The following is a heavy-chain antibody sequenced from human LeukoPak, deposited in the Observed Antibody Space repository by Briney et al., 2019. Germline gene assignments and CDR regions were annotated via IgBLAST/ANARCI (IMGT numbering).Heavy chain of an antibody. Sequence: SETLSLTCTVSGGSISSYYWSWIRQPPGKGLEWIGYIYYSGSTNYNPSLKSRVTISVDTSKNQFSLKLSSVTAADTAVYYCARLAYCGGDCYEWFDPWGQGTLVTVSS. CDR1: GGSISSYY. V-gene: IGHV4-59*08. J-gene: IGHJ5*02. CDR2: IYYSGST. CDR3: ARLAYCGGDCYEWFDP. D-gene: IGHD2-21*02.